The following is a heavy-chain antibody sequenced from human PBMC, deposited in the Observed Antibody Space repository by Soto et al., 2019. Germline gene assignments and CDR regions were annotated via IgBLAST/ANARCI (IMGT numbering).Heavy chain of an antibody. CDR2: IIPIFGIA. CDR1: GGTFSRYS. D-gene: IGHD2-2*01. V-gene: IGHV1-69*08. CDR3: AREDRDRETGLVPAAIDGMDV. Sequence: QVQLVQSGAEVKKPGSSVKVSCKASGGTFSRYSITWVRQDPGHGLEWIGRIIPIFGIASYAQKFQGRVTIPADASTSTAYMELSSVRSGDTAVYYCAREDRDRETGLVPAAIDGMDVWGQGTTVTVSS. J-gene: IGHJ6*02.